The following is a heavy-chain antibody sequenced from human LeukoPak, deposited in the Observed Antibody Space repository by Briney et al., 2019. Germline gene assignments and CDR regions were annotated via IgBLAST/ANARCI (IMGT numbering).Heavy chain of an antibody. Sequence: ASVKVSCKASGYTFTGYYMHWARQAPGQGLEWMGWINPNSGGTNYAQKFQGRVTMTRDTSISTAYMELSRLRSDDTAVYYCAREAGDHGVFDYWGQGTLVTVSS. CDR2: INPNSGGT. CDR3: AREAGDHGVFDY. D-gene: IGHD7-27*01. J-gene: IGHJ4*02. V-gene: IGHV1-2*02. CDR1: GYTFTGYY.